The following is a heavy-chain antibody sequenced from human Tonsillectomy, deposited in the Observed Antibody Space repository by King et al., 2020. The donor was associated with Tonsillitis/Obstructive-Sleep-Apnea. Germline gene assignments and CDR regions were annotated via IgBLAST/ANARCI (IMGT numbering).Heavy chain of an antibody. Sequence: VQLQESGPGLVKPSQTLSLTCTVSGGSISSGGYYWSWIRQHPGKGLAWIGYIYYSGLTYYNPSLKSRVTISVDTYKNQFSLKLSSVTAADTAMYYCARDGMTRNGSNDGFDIWGQGTMVTVSS. J-gene: IGHJ3*02. V-gene: IGHV4-31*03. D-gene: IGHD1-20*01. CDR2: IYYSGLT. CDR1: GGSISSGGYY. CDR3: ARDGMTRNGSNDGFDI.